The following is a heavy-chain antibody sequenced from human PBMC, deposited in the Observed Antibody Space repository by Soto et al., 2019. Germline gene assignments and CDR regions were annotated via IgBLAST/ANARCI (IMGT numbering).Heavy chain of an antibody. Sequence: EVQLVESGGGLVQPGGSLRLSCAASGFTFSRYSMNWVRQAPGKGLEWVSYISSSSSTIYYADSVKGRFTISRDNAKNSLYLQMNSLRAEDTAVYYCARDDLGYCSGGSCYYYYYMDVWGKGTTVTVSS. D-gene: IGHD2-15*01. V-gene: IGHV3-48*01. CDR3: ARDDLGYCSGGSCYYYYYMDV. CDR1: GFTFSRYS. J-gene: IGHJ6*03. CDR2: ISSSSSTI.